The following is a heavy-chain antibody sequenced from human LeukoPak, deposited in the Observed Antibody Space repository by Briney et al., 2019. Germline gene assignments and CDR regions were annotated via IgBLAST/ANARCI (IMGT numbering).Heavy chain of an antibody. CDR2: IYPGDSDS. J-gene: IGHJ6*02. D-gene: IGHD2-21*02. CDR1: GYSFTSYW. V-gene: IGHV5-51*01. CDR3: ARHGEYCGGDCYAGMDV. Sequence: GESLKISCKGSGYSFTSYWIGWVRQMPGKGLECMGIIYPGDSDSRYSPSFQGRVTISADKSISTAYLQWSSLKASDTAMYYCARHGEYCGGDCYAGMDVWGQGTTVTVSS.